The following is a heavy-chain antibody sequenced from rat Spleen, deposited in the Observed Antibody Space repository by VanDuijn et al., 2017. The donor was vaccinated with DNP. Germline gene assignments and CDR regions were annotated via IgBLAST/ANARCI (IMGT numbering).Heavy chain of an antibody. J-gene: IGHJ2*01. V-gene: IGHV5-7*01. CDR2: ISYDGSST. CDR3: ASRRDY. Sequence: EVQLVESGGGLVQPGRSLKLSCAASGFTFSDHNMAWVRQAPKKGLEWVATISYDGSSTYYRDSVKGRFIISRNNAKSTLYLQMDSLRSEDTATYYCASRRDYWGQGVMVTVSS. CDR1: GFTFSDHN.